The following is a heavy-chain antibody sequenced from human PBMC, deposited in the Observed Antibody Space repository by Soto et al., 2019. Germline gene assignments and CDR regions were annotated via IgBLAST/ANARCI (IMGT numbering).Heavy chain of an antibody. V-gene: IGHV3-30*18. Sequence: PGGPLRPSCAASGFTFSSYGMPWGRQAPGKGLEWVAVISYDGSNKYYADSVKGRFTISRDNSKNTLYLQMNSLRAEDTAVYYCAKLSTDAFDIWGQGTMVTVSS. CDR1: GFTFSSYG. CDR3: AKLSTDAFDI. D-gene: IGHD4-4*01. CDR2: ISYDGSNK. J-gene: IGHJ3*02.